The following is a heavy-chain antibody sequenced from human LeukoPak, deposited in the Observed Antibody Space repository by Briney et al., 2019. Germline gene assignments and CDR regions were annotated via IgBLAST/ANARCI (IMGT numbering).Heavy chain of an antibody. J-gene: IGHJ3*02. V-gene: IGHV1-69*13. Sequence: SVKVSCKASGGTFSSYAISRVRQAPGQGLEWMGGIIPIFGTANYAQKFQGRVTITADESTSTAYMELSSLRSEDTAVYYCARAIPEMATIIGAFDIWGQGTMVTVSS. CDR2: IIPIFGTA. CDR1: GGTFSSYA. CDR3: ARAIPEMATIIGAFDI. D-gene: IGHD5-24*01.